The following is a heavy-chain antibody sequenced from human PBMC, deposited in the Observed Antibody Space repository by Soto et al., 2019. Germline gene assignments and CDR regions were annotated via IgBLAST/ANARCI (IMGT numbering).Heavy chain of an antibody. D-gene: IGHD4-4*01. CDR2: IYWDDDK. V-gene: IGHV2-5*02. Sequence: QITLKESGPTLVKPTQTLTLTCTFSGFSLSTSGVGVGWIRQPPGKALEWLALIYWDDDKRYSPYLKSRLTITKDSSKNQVVLTMTNMDPVDTATYYCAHERLQCIGCGVYYLDYWGQGTLVTVSS. J-gene: IGHJ4*02. CDR3: AHERLQCIGCGVYYLDY. CDR1: GFSLSTSGVG.